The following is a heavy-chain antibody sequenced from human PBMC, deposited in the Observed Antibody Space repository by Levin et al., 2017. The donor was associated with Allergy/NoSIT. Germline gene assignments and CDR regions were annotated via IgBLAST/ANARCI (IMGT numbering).Heavy chain of an antibody. CDR1: GFIFDNYG. Sequence: SGGSLRLSCAASGFIFDNYGMSWVRQAPGKGLEWVSGINWNGGSTGYADSVKGRFTISRDNAKNSLYLQMNSLGAEDTALYHCARVVYSGSSYYFDYWGQGTLVTVSS. CDR2: INWNGGST. CDR3: ARVVYSGSSYYFDY. D-gene: IGHD1-26*01. V-gene: IGHV3-20*01. J-gene: IGHJ4*02.